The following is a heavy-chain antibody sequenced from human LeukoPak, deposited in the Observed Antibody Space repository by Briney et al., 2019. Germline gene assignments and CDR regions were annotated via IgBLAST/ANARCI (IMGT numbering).Heavy chain of an antibody. D-gene: IGHD3-10*01. CDR1: GFTFDDYA. J-gene: IGHJ4*02. V-gene: IGHV3-9*01. CDR3: AKDALHYLYGSGSYYNLFDY. Sequence: PGGSLRLSCAASGFTFDDYAMHWVRQAPGKGLEWVSGISWNSGSIGYADSVKGRFTISRDNAKNSLYLQMNSLRAEDTALYYCAKDALHYLYGSGSYYNLFDYWGQGTLVTVSS. CDR2: ISWNSGSI.